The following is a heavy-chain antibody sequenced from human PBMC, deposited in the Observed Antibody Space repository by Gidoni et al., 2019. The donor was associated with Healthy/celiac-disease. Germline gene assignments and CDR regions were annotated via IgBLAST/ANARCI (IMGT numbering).Heavy chain of an antibody. J-gene: IGHJ4*02. D-gene: IGHD5-18*01. V-gene: IGHV3-21*01. CDR1: RFTFSSYS. Sequence: CAASRFTFSSYSMNWVRQAPGKGLEWVSSISSNSSYIYYADSVKGRLTISRDNAKNSLYLQMNSLRAEDTAVYYCARAVGYSYVNDYGGQGTLVTVSS. CDR3: ARAVGYSYVNDY. CDR2: ISSNSSYI.